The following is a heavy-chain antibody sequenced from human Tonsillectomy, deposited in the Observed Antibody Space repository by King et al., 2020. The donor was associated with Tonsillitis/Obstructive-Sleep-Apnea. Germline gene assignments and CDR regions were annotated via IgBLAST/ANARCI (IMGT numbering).Heavy chain of an antibody. V-gene: IGHV3-23*04. CDR2: IRSSRDDI. D-gene: IGHD3-10*01. CDR1: GFTFSAYA. J-gene: IGHJ4*02. Sequence: VQLVESGGSLIQPGGSLRLSCAASGFTFSAYAMTWVRQAPGKGLGWVSAIRSSRDDIFYADAGKGRFTISRDNSKYTLDLQMSSLRAEDTAVYYCARDPSRLIRGFFDSWGQGTLVTVSS. CDR3: ARDPSRLIRGFFDS.